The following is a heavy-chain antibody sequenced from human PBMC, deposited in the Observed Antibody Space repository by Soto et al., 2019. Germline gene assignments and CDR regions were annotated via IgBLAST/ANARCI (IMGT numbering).Heavy chain of an antibody. D-gene: IGHD1-1*01. V-gene: IGHV3-33*01. CDR3: VSDETQLERRPSYGKDV. CDR1: GFTFSHYG. CDR2: IWHHGGNK. J-gene: IGHJ6*02. Sequence: QMQLEESGGGVVQPGRSLRLSCVASGFTFSHYGMHWVRQAPGKGLEWVAVIWHHGGNKYYADSVKGRFTIARDNAMNTLYLQMDRLRGEDTGVYYCVSDETQLERRPSYGKDVWGRGTTVIVSS.